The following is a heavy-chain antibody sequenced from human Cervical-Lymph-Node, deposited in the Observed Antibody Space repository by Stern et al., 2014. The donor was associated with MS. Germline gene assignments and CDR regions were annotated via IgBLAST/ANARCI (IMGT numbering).Heavy chain of an antibody. Sequence: QMQLVQSGAALRKPGASVEVSCEASGYNFIDYYIHWVRQAPGQGLEWVGWINPHTGDTRYAQKFLGRVAMTRDTSINTAYLELNSLTSDDTAFYYCTRGRGTLLYLHWGQGTLITVSS. J-gene: IGHJ4*02. CDR2: INPHTGDT. CDR3: TRGRGTLLYLH. D-gene: IGHD2-15*01. CDR1: GYNFIDYY. V-gene: IGHV1-2*02.